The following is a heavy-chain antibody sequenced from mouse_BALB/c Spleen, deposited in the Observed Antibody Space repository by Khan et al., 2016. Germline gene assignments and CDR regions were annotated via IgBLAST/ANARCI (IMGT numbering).Heavy chain of an antibody. V-gene: IGHV2-9*02. CDR2: IRAGGST. Sequence: QVQLKQSGPGLVAPSQSLSITCTVSGFSLTNSGAYWVRQPPRKGLDWLGVIRAGGSTDYNSALMSRLSITRDTTQNQVFLKMNSLHTYGTAMYYCARDDRNFDAWFASWGQGTLVTVSA. CDR1: GFSLTNSG. CDR3: ARDDRNFDAWFAS. J-gene: IGHJ3*01.